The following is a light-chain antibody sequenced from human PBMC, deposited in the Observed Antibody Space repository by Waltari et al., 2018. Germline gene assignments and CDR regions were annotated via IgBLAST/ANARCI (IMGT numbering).Light chain of an antibody. CDR2: DVS. CDR3: SSYTSSSTYV. V-gene: IGLV2-14*01. Sequence: QSALTQPASVSGSPGQSITISCTGTSSDVGGYNYVSWYHQHPGKAPKLMIYDVSNRPSRVSNRFSGSKSGNTASLTISGLQAEDEADYYCSSYTSSSTYVFGTGTKVTVL. J-gene: IGLJ1*01. CDR1: SSDVGGYNY.